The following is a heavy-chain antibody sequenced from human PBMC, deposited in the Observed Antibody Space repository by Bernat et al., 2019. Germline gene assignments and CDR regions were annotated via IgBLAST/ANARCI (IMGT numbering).Heavy chain of an antibody. CDR1: GFTFSSYG. J-gene: IGHJ4*02. Sequence: QVQLVESGGGVVQPGRSLRLSCAASGFTFSSYGMHWVRQAPGKGLEWVAVIWYDGSNKYYADSVKGRFTISRDNSRNALYLQMDSLRSEDTAVYYCAKDHWSMAAAGTSPVDYWGQGTLVTVSS. V-gene: IGHV3-33*06. D-gene: IGHD6-13*01. CDR3: AKDHWSMAAAGTSPVDY. CDR2: IWYDGSNK.